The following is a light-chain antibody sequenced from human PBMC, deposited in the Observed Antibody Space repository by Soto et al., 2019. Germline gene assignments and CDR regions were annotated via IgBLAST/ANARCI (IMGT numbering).Light chain of an antibody. CDR3: CSYGGSTTFYV. CDR1: SRDVGNYDL. V-gene: IGLV2-23*02. CDR2: EVK. J-gene: IGLJ1*01. Sequence: QSALTQPASVSGSLGQSITISCTGTSRDVGNYDLVSWYQQHPGKVPKFLIFEVKKRPSGVSVLFSGSKSGNTATLTFFGFLAEDEADYYCCSYGGSTTFYVFGSGTKVTVL.